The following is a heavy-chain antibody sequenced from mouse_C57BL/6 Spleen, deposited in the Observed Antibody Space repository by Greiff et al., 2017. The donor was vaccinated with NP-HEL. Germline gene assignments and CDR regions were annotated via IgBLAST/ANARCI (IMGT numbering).Heavy chain of an antibody. CDR3: ARERGGSWYFDV. V-gene: IGHV3-5*01. CDR1: GISITTGNYR. CDR2: IYYSGTI. Sequence: VQLKESGPGLVKPSQTVFLTCTVTGISITTGNYRWSWIRQFPGNKLEWIGYIYYSGTITYNPSLTSRTTITRDTPKNQFFLEMNSLTAEDTATYYCARERGGSWYFDVWGTGTTVTVSS. J-gene: IGHJ1*03.